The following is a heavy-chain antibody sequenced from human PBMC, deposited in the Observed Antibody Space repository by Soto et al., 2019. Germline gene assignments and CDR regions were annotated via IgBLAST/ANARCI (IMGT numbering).Heavy chain of an antibody. CDR2: IYYTGKT. CDR3: ARSVVGGQSATDH. Sequence: QVQLQESGPSLVRPSQTLSLTCSVSGLDVSRGGSYWGWIRQLPGKGLEWIGYIYYTGKTFFNPSLDGRLSISTDTSKNQFSPKLRCVTAAYRVVYCWARSVVGGQSATDHWCQGTLVSVSS. J-gene: IGHJ4*02. CDR1: GLDVSRGGSY. D-gene: IGHD1-26*01. V-gene: IGHV4-31*03.